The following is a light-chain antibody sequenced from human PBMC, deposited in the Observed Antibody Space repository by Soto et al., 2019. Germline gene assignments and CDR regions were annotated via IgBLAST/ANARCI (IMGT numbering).Light chain of an antibody. CDR3: QQRSNWPPWT. V-gene: IGKV3-11*01. CDR2: DAS. CDR1: QSVSSD. Sequence: EIVLTQSPATLSLSPGARATLSCRASQSVSSDLAWYQQEPGQAPRLLIYDASNRATGIPARFSGSGSGTDFPLTISSLEPEDVAFYYCQQRSNWPPWTFGQGTKVEIK. J-gene: IGKJ1*01.